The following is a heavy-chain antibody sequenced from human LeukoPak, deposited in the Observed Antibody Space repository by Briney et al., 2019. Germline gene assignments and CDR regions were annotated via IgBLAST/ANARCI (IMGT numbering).Heavy chain of an antibody. J-gene: IGHJ4*02. Sequence: PSETLSLTCAVSGGSISSSNWWSWVRQPPGKGLEWIGEIYHSGSTNYNPSLKSRVTISVDKSKNQFSLRLSSVTAADTAVYYCARGSDIVVVPAAMGFDYWGQGTLVTVSS. CDR2: IYHSGST. CDR1: GGSISSSNW. CDR3: ARGSDIVVVPAAMGFDY. D-gene: IGHD2-2*01. V-gene: IGHV4-4*02.